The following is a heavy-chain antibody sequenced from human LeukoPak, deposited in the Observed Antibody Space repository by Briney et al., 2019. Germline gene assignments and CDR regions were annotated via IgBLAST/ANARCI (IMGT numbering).Heavy chain of an antibody. Sequence: SETLSLTCTVYGGSFNNYYWNWIRQPPGKGLEWIGELNHSGSTNYNPSLKSRVTISVDTSKNQFSLKLSSVTAADTAVYYCARVSPRTWFDPWGQGTLVTVSS. CDR2: LNHSGST. CDR3: ARVSPRTWFDP. V-gene: IGHV4-34*01. J-gene: IGHJ5*02. CDR1: GGSFNNYY.